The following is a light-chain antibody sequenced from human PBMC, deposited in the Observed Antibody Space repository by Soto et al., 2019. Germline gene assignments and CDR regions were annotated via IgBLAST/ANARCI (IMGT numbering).Light chain of an antibody. V-gene: IGKV3-20*01. CDR3: QRYDISPFP. CDR2: GAS. J-gene: IGKJ2*01. Sequence: EIVLTQSPGTLSLSPGERATLSRRASQSVSSTYLAWYQQKPGQAPRLLIYGASSRATGIPDRFSGSGPGTDFTLTISRLEPEDFAVYYCQRYDISPFPFGQGTKLEIK. CDR1: QSVSSTY.